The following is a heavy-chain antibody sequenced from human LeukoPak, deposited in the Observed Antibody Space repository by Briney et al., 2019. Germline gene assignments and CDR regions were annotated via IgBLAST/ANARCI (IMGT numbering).Heavy chain of an antibody. D-gene: IGHD2-15*01. J-gene: IGHJ5*02. Sequence: AASVKVSCKASGGTFSSYAISWVRQAPGQGLEWMGGIIPIFGTANYAQKFQGRVTITTDESTSTAYMELSRLRSDDTAVYYCARGYCSGGSCYSVENWFDPWGQGTLVTVSS. CDR2: IIPIFGTA. V-gene: IGHV1-69*05. CDR1: GGTFSSYA. CDR3: ARGYCSGGSCYSVENWFDP.